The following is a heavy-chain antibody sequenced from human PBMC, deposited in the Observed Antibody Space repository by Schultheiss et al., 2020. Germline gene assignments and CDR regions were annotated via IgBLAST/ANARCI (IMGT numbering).Heavy chain of an antibody. CDR1: GYTFTSYD. V-gene: IGHV1-8*01. J-gene: IGHJ5*02. CDR3: ARGEVYGDWFDP. CDR2: MNPNSGNT. D-gene: IGHD4-17*01. Sequence: ASVKVSCKASGYTFTSYDINWVRQATGQGLEWMGWMNPNSGNTGYAQKFQGRVTMTRNTSISTAYMELSSLRSEDTAVYYCARGEVYGDWFDPWGQGTLVTVSS.